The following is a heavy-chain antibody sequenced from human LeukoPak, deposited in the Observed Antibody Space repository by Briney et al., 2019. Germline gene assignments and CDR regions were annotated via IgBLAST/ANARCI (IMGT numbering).Heavy chain of an antibody. J-gene: IGHJ4*02. CDR1: GGSINKYY. V-gene: IGHV4-59*01. D-gene: IGHD2-2*01. CDR2: IYYSGST. CDR3: ARGGRRGPAFVDY. Sequence: SETLSLTCTVSGGSINKYYWSWIRQPPGKGLEWIGYIYYSGSTNYNPSLKSRVTISVDTSKNQFSLKLSSVTAADTAVYYCARGGRRGPAFVDYWGQGTLVTVPS.